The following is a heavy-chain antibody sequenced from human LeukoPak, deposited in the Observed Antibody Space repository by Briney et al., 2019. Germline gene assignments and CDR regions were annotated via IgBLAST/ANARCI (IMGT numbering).Heavy chain of an antibody. V-gene: IGHV1-69*06. CDR2: IIPIFGTA. CDR1: GGTFSSYA. Sequence: GASVKVSCKASGGTFSSYAISWVRQAPGQGLEWMGGIIPIFGTANYAQKFQGRVTITADKSTSTAYMELSSLRSEDTAVYYCARGGFQRLYYYYYYMDVWGKGTTVTVSS. D-gene: IGHD1-26*01. CDR3: ARGGFQRLYYYYYYMDV. J-gene: IGHJ6*03.